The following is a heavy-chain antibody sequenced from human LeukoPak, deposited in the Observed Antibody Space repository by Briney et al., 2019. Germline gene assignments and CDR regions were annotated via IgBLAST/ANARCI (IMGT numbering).Heavy chain of an antibody. CDR2: IIPIFGTA. CDR1: GGTFISYA. J-gene: IGHJ4*02. D-gene: IGHD3-22*01. V-gene: IGHV1-69*13. CDR3: ARAMLRSTYYYDSSGYYYGDYFDY. Sequence: ASVKVSCKASGGTFISYAISWVRQAPGQGLEWMGGIIPIFGTANYAQKFRGRVTITADESTSTAYMELSSLRSEDTAVYYCARAMLRSTYYYDSSGYYYGDYFDYWGQGTLVTVS.